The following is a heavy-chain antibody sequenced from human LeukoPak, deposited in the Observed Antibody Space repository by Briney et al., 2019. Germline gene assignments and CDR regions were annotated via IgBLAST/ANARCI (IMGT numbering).Heavy chain of an antibody. D-gene: IGHD3-3*01. Sequence: PSQTLSLTCTVSGGSISSGGYYWSWIRQHPXXXXXXXXXXYYSGSTYYNPSLKSRVTISVDTSKNQFSLKLSSVTAADTAVYYCARTTIFGVVPGGWFDPWGQGTLVTVSS. CDR1: GGSISSGGYY. CDR3: ARTTIFGVVPGGWFDP. J-gene: IGHJ5*02. CDR2: XYYSGST. V-gene: IGHV4-31*03.